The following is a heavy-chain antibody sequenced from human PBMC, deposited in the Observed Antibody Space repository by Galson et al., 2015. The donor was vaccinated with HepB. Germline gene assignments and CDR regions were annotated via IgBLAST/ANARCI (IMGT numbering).Heavy chain of an antibody. CDR2: IWYDGSNK. J-gene: IGHJ6*02. Sequence: SLRLSCAASGFTFSSYGMHWVRQAPGKGLEWVAVIWYDGSNKYYADSVKGRFTISRDNSKNTLYLQMNSLRAEDTAVYYCARAHGVGYYYGMDVWGQGTTVTVSS. CDR3: ARAHGVGYYYGMDV. CDR1: GFTFSSYG. V-gene: IGHV3-33*01. D-gene: IGHD1-26*01.